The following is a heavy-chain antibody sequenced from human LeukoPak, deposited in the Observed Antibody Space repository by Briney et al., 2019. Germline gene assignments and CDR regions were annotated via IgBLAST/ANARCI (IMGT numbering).Heavy chain of an antibody. J-gene: IGHJ5*02. D-gene: IGHD6-13*01. CDR1: GFIFTGYD. CDR3: ARDMTPTIAAESRSDP. CDR2: INPNTGDT. V-gene: IGHV1-2*02. Sequence: ASVKVSCKTSGFIFTGYDIHWVRQAPGQGLEWMGWINPNTGDTYYTHHFQGRVSMTRNTSLSTAYIELSSLSSDDTAVYCCARDMTPTIAAESRSDPWGQGTLITVSS.